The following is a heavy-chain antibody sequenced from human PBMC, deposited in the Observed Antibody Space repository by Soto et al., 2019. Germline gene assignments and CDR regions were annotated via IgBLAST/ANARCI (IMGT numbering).Heavy chain of an antibody. CDR1: GGSFSGYY. Sequence: QVQLQQWGAGLLKPSETLSLTCAVYGGSFSGYYWSWIRKPPGKGLEWIGEINHSGSTNYNPSLKSRVTISVDTSKNQFSLKLSSVTAADTAVYYCARIGLGVTVPNWYFDLWGRGTLVTVSS. CDR3: ARIGLGVTVPNWYFDL. CDR2: INHSGST. V-gene: IGHV4-34*01. J-gene: IGHJ2*01. D-gene: IGHD4-17*01.